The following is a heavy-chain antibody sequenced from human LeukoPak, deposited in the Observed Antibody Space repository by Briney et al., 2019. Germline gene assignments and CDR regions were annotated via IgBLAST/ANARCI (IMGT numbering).Heavy chain of an antibody. CDR1: GGSVSSGSYY. D-gene: IGHD3-10*01. V-gene: IGHV4-61*01. Sequence: SETLSLTCTVSGGSVSSGSYYWSWIRQPPGKGLEWIGYIYYSGCTNYNPSLKSRVTISVDTSKNQFSLKLSSVTAADTAVYYCARDSAGSGVGYYYYYGMDVWGKGTTVTVSS. CDR2: IYYSGCT. CDR3: ARDSAGSGVGYYYYYGMDV. J-gene: IGHJ6*04.